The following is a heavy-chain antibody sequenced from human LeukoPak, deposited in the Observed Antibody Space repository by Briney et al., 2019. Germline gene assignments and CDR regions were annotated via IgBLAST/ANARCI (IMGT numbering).Heavy chain of an antibody. CDR3: ARDQVLGYYYDSSGYFGY. Sequence: ASVKVSCKASGYTFTSYGISRVRQAPGQGLEWMGWISAYNGNTNYAQKLQGRVTMTTDTSTSTAYMELRSLRSDDTAVYYCARDQVLGYYYDSSGYFGYWGQGTLVTVSS. CDR1: GYTFTSYG. V-gene: IGHV1-18*01. J-gene: IGHJ4*02. CDR2: ISAYNGNT. D-gene: IGHD3-22*01.